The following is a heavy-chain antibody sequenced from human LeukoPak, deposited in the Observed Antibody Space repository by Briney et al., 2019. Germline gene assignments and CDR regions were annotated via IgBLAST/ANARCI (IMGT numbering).Heavy chain of an antibody. D-gene: IGHD2-21*02. CDR2: IYYSGST. CDR1: GGSISSNSYS. Sequence: SETLSLTCTVSGGSISSNSYSWGWVRHPPGRGLEWIGSIYYSGSTYYKPSLKSRVTISVDTSKNQFSLKLRSVMAADTAVYYCARAYCVGDCTVLHIYFDNWGQGTLVTVSS. V-gene: IGHV4-39*01. CDR3: ARAYCVGDCTVLHIYFDN. J-gene: IGHJ4*02.